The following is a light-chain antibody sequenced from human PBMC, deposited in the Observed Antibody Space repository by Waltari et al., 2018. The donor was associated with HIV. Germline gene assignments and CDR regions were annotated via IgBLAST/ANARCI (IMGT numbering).Light chain of an antibody. CDR2: AAS. CDR3: QQSYSSPGT. Sequence: DIQMTQSPSSLSASVGDRVTITCRASQRFSNNLNWYQQKPGKAPNLLIYAASSLESGVPSRFSGSGSGTEFTLTISSLQYEDFATYHCQQSYSSPGTFGQGTKVEI. CDR1: QRFSNN. V-gene: IGKV1-39*01. J-gene: IGKJ1*01.